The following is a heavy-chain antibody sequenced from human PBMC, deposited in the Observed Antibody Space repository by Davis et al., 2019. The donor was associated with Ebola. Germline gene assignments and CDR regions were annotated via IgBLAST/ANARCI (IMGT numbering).Heavy chain of an antibody. D-gene: IGHD4-17*01. CDR2: ISSDGGIT. V-gene: IGHV3-74*01. CDR3: VRTTYGAPEY. CDR1: GFTFSSYA. J-gene: IGHJ4*02. Sequence: GESLKISCVASGFTFSSYAVHWVRQAPGKGLVYVSRISSDGGITSYADSVKGRFTISRDNAKSTLYLQMNSLTAEDTAVYYCVRTTYGAPEYWGQGTLVTVSS.